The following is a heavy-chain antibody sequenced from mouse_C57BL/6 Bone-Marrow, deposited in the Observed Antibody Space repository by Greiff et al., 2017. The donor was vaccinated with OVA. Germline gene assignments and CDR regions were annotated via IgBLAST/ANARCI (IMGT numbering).Heavy chain of an antibody. CDR2: IYPGDGDT. J-gene: IGHJ4*01. CDR3: ARFLTLYYYAMDY. Sequence: QVQLQQSGPELVKPGASVKISCKASGYAFSSSWMNWVKQRPGKGLEWIGRIYPGDGDTNYNGKFKGKATLTADKSSSTAYMQLSSLTSEDSAVYFCARFLTLYYYAMDYWGQGTSVTVSS. D-gene: IGHD4-1*01. CDR1: GYAFSSSW. V-gene: IGHV1-82*01.